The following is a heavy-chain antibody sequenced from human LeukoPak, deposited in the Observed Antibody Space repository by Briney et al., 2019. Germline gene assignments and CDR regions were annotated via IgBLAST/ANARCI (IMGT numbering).Heavy chain of an antibody. J-gene: IGHJ4*02. V-gene: IGHV3-21*01. CDR3: AREYVAGDFYYFDY. Sequence: GGSLRLSCSASGLTFSSYRMNWVRPAPGKGLAWVSSISSSSSYIYYADSVKGRFTISRYNAKSSLYLQMNSLRAEDTAVYYCAREYVAGDFYYFDYWGQGTLVTVSS. CDR1: GLTFSSYR. CDR2: ISSSSSYI. D-gene: IGHD6-19*01.